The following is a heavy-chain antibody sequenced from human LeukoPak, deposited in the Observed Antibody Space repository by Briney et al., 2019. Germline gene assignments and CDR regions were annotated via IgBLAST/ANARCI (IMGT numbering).Heavy chain of an antibody. J-gene: IGHJ5*02. CDR2: INHSGST. Sequence: SETLSLTCAVYGGSLSGYYWSWIRQPPGKGLEWIGEINHSGSTNYNPSLKSRATISVDPSKNQCSLKLSSGTAADTAVYYCARRYSSSWYNWFDPWGQGTLVTVSS. CDR1: GGSLSGYY. D-gene: IGHD6-13*01. CDR3: ARRYSSSWYNWFDP. V-gene: IGHV4-34*01.